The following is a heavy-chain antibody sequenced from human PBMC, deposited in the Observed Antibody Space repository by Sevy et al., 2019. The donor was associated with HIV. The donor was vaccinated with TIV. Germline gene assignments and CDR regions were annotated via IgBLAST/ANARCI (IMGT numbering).Heavy chain of an antibody. D-gene: IGHD1-20*01. J-gene: IGHJ3*02. CDR2: ISWNSGRI. Sequence: GGSLRLSCAASGFTFDGYAMHWVRQAPGKGLEWVSGISWNSGRIGYADFVKGRFTISRDNAKNSRYMQMNSLRAEDTAMYYCGSIRVMHDAFDIWGQGTLVTVSS. CDR1: GFTFDGYA. V-gene: IGHV3-9*01. CDR3: GSIRVMHDAFDI.